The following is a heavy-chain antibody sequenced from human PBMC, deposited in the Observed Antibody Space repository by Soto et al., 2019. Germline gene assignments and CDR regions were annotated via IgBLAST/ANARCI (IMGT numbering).Heavy chain of an antibody. CDR1: GFTVSSNY. CDR3: ASAATIFGVEGYYYMDV. D-gene: IGHD3-3*01. Sequence: PGGSLRLSCAASGFTVSSNYMSWVRQAPGKGLEWVSVIYSGGSTYYADSVKGRFTISRGNSKNTLYLQMNSLRAEDTAVYYCASAATIFGVEGYYYMDVWGKGTTVTVSS. CDR2: IYSGGST. V-gene: IGHV3-66*01. J-gene: IGHJ6*03.